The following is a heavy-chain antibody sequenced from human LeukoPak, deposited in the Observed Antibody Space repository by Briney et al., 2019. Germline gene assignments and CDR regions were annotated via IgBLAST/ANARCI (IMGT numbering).Heavy chain of an antibody. Sequence: GRPLRLSCAASGFTFDDYAMHWVRQAPGEGLEWVSGISWNSGSIGYADSVKGRFTISRDNAKNSLYLQMNSLRAEDTALYYCAKDIGWDLQIKAFDIWGQGTMVTVSS. J-gene: IGHJ3*02. CDR2: ISWNSGSI. CDR3: AKDIGWDLQIKAFDI. D-gene: IGHD1-26*01. V-gene: IGHV3-9*01. CDR1: GFTFDDYA.